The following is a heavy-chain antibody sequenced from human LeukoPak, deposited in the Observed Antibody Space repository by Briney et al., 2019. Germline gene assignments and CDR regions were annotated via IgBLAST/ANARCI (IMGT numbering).Heavy chain of an antibody. V-gene: IGHV3-23*01. CDR2: ISGSGGST. D-gene: IGHD3-22*01. CDR1: GFTFSNSY. Sequence: GGSLRLSCAASGFTFSNSYMNWVRQAPGKGLEWVSAISGSGGSTYYADSVKGRFTISRDNSKNTLYLQMNSLRAEDTAVNYCATRDYYYDSSGHDYWGQGTLVTVAS. CDR3: ATRDYYYDSSGHDY. J-gene: IGHJ4*02.